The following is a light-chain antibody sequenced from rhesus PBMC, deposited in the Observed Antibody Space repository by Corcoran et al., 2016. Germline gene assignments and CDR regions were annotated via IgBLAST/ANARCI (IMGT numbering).Light chain of an antibody. J-gene: IGKJ1*01. CDR2: KAS. V-gene: IGKV1-22*01. CDR1: QSISSW. CDR3: IQYSSSTWT. Sequence: DIQMTQSPSSLPASVGDTVTITCRASQSISSWLDWYQQKPGKAPKLLIYKASSLQSGVPSRFSGGGSGTDFTLTVSSLQPEDFATYYCIQYSSSTWTFSQGTKVEIK.